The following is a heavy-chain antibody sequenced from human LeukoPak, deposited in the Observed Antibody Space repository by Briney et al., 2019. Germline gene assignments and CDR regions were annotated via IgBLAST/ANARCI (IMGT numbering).Heavy chain of an antibody. V-gene: IGHV1-18*04. CDR2: ISAYNGNT. D-gene: IGHD6-19*01. J-gene: IGHJ4*02. Sequence: ASVKVSCKASGYTFTSNYIHWVRQAPGQGLEWMGWISAYNGNTNYAQKLQGRVTMTTDTSTSTAYMELRSLRSDDTAVYYCAREASSGWYFDYWGQGTLVTVSS. CDR3: AREASSGWYFDY. CDR1: GYTFTSNY.